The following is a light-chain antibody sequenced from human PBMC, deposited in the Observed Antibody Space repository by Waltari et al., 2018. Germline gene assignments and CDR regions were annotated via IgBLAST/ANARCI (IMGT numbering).Light chain of an antibody. J-gene: IGLJ3*02. CDR3: HSRETFSTRL. CDR2: GPD. CDR1: SLRRYY. V-gene: IGLV3-19*01. Sequence: SSDLTQAPSLSVALGQTVRITCQGDSLRRYYARWSQQMPGQAPILVLYGPDNRPSGIPDRFSGSTSGNTASLTITGAQAEDEADYYCHSRETFSTRLFGGGTRLTV.